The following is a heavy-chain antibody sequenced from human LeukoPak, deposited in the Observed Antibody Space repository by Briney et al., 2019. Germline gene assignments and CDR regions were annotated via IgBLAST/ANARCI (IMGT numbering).Heavy chain of an antibody. CDR3: ARGHTTVTTLDFDY. J-gene: IGHJ4*02. D-gene: IGHD4-17*01. CDR2: IGSYGGDK. Sequence: ASVKVSCKATSRNTWVRQAPGQGLEGIGCIGSYGGDKYYAQKFQGRVTVTTDTSTSTVYMELRSLRSDDTAVYYCARGHTTVTTLDFDYWGQGTLVTVSS. V-gene: IGHV1-18*01. CDR1: TSR.